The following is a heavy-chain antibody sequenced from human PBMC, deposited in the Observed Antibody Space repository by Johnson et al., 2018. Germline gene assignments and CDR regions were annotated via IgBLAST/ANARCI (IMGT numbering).Heavy chain of an antibody. V-gene: IGHV1-69*01. Sequence: VQLVETGAEVKKPGSSVKVSCKASGGTFSSYAISWVRQAPGQGLEWMGGIIPIFGTANYAQKFQGRVTITADESTSPAYWELGSLRSEDTAVYDCARNYYGSGTYPAGYYYDYGMDVWGQGTTVTVSS. CDR2: IIPIFGTA. D-gene: IGHD3-10*01. CDR3: ARNYYGSGTYPAGYYYDYGMDV. J-gene: IGHJ6*02. CDR1: GGTFSSYA.